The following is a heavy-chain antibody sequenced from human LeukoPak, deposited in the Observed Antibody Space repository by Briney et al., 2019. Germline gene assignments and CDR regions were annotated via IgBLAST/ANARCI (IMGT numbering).Heavy chain of an antibody. CDR1: GFTFSSYA. J-gene: IGHJ4*02. D-gene: IGHD3-22*01. CDR2: KSYDGSNK. V-gene: IGHV3-30-3*01. Sequence: GGSLRLSCAASGFTFSSYAMHWVRQAPGKGLEWVAVKSYDGSNKYYADSVKGRFTLSRDNSKNTLYLQMNSLRAEDTAVYYCARDLSSIVVVITSLGYWGQGTLVTVSS. CDR3: ARDLSSIVVVITSLGY.